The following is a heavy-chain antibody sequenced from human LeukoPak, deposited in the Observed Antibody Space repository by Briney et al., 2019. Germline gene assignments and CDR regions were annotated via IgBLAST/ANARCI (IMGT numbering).Heavy chain of an antibody. D-gene: IGHD2-2*01. CDR1: GGSFSGYY. J-gene: IGHJ5*02. V-gene: IGHV4-34*01. CDR3: AREFYCSSTSCYDREGWFDP. Sequence: PSETLSLTCAVYGGSFSGYYWSWIRQPPGKGLEWIGEINHSGSTNYNPSLKSRVTISVDTSKNQFSLKLSSVTAADTAVYYCAREFYCSSTSCYDREGWFDPWGQGTLVTVSS. CDR2: INHSGST.